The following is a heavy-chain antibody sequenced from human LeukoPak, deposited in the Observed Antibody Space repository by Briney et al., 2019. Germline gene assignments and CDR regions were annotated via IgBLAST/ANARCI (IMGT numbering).Heavy chain of an antibody. CDR1: GDTFTSYG. CDR3: ASENRGIAVAGTLSP. V-gene: IGHV1-18*01. Sequence: GASVKVSCKGSGDTFTSYGISWVRQAPGQGLEWMGWISAYNGNTNYAQKLQGRVTMTTDTSTSTAYMELRSLRSDDTAVYYCASENRGIAVAGTLSPWGQGALVTVSS. J-gene: IGHJ5*02. CDR2: ISAYNGNT. D-gene: IGHD6-19*01.